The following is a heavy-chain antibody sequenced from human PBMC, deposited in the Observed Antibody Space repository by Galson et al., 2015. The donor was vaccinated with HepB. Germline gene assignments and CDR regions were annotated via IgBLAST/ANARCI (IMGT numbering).Heavy chain of an antibody. D-gene: IGHD5-12*01. CDR3: AADPVSGYDFDY. Sequence: SVKVSCKASGLTFTSSAVQWVRQARGQRLEWIGWIVVGSGNTNYAQKFQERVTITRDMSTSTAYMELSSLRSEDTAVYYCAADPVSGYDFDYWGQGTLVTVSS. CDR2: IVVGSGNT. V-gene: IGHV1-58*01. J-gene: IGHJ4*02. CDR1: GLTFTSSA.